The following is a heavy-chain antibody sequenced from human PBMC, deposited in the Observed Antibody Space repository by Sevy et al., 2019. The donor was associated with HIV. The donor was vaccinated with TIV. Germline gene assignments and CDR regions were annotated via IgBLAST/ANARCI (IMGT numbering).Heavy chain of an antibody. V-gene: IGHV3-21*01. CDR2: ISSSSSYI. Sequence: GGSLRLSCAASGFTFSSYSMNWVRQAPGKGLEWVSSISSSSSYIYYAHSVKGRFTISRDNAKNSLYLQMNSLRAEDTAVYYCAGGSPYYYGSGSSDWFDPWGQGTLVTVSS. J-gene: IGHJ5*02. D-gene: IGHD3-10*01. CDR3: AGGSPYYYGSGSSDWFDP. CDR1: GFTFSSYS.